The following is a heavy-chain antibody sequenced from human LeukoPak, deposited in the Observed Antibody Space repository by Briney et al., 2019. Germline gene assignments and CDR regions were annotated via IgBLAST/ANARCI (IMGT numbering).Heavy chain of an antibody. CDR1: GGSISSGSYY. V-gene: IGHV4-61*01. CDR3: TRDRRDGYNYVDV. CDR2: ISYSGST. J-gene: IGHJ4*02. D-gene: IGHD5-24*01. Sequence: SETLSLTCTVSGGSISSGSYYWSWIRQPPGKGLEWIGYISYSGSTGYNPSLKSRVTMSVDTSKNQFSLKLNSVTPADTAIYYCTRDRRDGYNYVDVWGQGTLVTVSS.